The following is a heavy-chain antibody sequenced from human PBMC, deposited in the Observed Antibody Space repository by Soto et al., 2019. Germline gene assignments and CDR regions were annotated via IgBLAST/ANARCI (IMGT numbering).Heavy chain of an antibody. D-gene: IGHD6-13*01. CDR3: ARVEPGIHAAGRDEYFQH. CDR2: IYYSGST. Sequence: SETLSLTCTVSGGSISSYYWSWIRQPPGKGLEWIGYIYYSGSTNYNPSLKSRVTISVDTSKNQFSLKLSSVTAADTAVYYCARVEPGIHAAGRDEYFQHWGQGNLVTVSS. V-gene: IGHV4-59*01. J-gene: IGHJ1*01. CDR1: GGSISSYY.